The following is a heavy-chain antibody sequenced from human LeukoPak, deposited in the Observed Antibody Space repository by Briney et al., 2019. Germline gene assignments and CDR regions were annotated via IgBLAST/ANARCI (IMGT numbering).Heavy chain of an antibody. Sequence: PGASVKVSCKASGYTFTSYGISWVRQAPGQGLEWMGWISAYNGNTNYTQKLQGRVTMTTDTSTSTAYMELRSLRSDDTAVYYCARDVYQALEWLSPDYYYYYMDVWGKGTTVTVSS. V-gene: IGHV1-18*01. CDR3: ARDVYQALEWLSPDYYYYYMDV. CDR2: ISAYNGNT. D-gene: IGHD3-3*01. J-gene: IGHJ6*03. CDR1: GYTFTSYG.